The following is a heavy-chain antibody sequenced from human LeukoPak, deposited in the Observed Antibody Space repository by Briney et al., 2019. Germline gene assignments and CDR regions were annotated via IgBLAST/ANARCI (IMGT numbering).Heavy chain of an antibody. CDR1: GGTFSSYA. V-gene: IGHV1-69*01. D-gene: IGHD2-2*02. Sequence: SVKVSCKASGGTFSSYAISWVRQAPGQGLEWMGGIIPIFGTANYAQKFQGRVTITADESTSTAYMELSSLRSEDTAVYYCARDRDIVVVPAAIGAFDYWGQGTLVTVSS. J-gene: IGHJ4*02. CDR3: ARDRDIVVVPAAIGAFDY. CDR2: IIPIFGTA.